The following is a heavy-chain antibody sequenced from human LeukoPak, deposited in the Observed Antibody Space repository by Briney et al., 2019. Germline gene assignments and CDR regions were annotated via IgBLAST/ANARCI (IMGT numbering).Heavy chain of an antibody. D-gene: IGHD3-9*01. CDR1: GYTFTSYD. CDR2: INPSGGST. CDR3: ARGHPGYFDWLHRAWFDP. V-gene: IGHV1-46*01. J-gene: IGHJ5*02. Sequence: VASVKVSCKASGYTFTSYDINWVRQAPGQGLEWMGIINPSGGSTSYAQKFQGRVTMTRDTSTSTVYMELSSLRSEDTAVYYCARGHPGYFDWLHRAWFDPWGQGTLVTVSS.